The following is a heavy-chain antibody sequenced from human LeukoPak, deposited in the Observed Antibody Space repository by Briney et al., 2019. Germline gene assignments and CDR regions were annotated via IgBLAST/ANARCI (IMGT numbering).Heavy chain of an antibody. V-gene: IGHV3-23*01. J-gene: IGHJ4*02. CDR1: GFTFSSYA. Sequence: PGGSLRLSCAASGFTFSSYATTWVRQAPGKGLEWVSAISGSGGSTYYADSVKGRFTMSRDNSKNTLYLQMSSLRAEDTAVYYCAKDSGYSSSWYDFDYWGQGTLVTVSS. CDR3: AKDSGYSSSWYDFDY. D-gene: IGHD6-13*01. CDR2: ISGSGGST.